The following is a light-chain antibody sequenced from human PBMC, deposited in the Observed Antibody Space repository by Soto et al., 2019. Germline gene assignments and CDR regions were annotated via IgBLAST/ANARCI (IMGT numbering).Light chain of an antibody. V-gene: IGKV3-11*01. Sequence: EIVLTQSPATLSLSPGERATLSCRASQFINTYVAWYQHRPGQGPRLLIYEASKRATGIPARFSGCVSGTDFTLTISSLEPEDFGIYYCQQRHTWPTTFGGGAKVEI. CDR3: QQRHTWPTT. J-gene: IGKJ4*01. CDR2: EAS. CDR1: QFINTY.